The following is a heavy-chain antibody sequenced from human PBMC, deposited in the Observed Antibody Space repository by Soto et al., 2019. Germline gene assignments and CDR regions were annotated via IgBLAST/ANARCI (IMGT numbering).Heavy chain of an antibody. CDR3: ASYDSSGYYYYYGMDV. D-gene: IGHD3-22*01. V-gene: IGHV1-8*01. CDR1: GYTFTSYD. CDR2: MNPNSGNT. Sequence: QVQLVQSGAEVKKPGASVKVSCKASGYTFTSYDINWVRQATGQRLEWMGWMNPNSGNTGYAQKFQGRVTMTRNTSIITAYMELSSLRSEDTAVYYCASYDSSGYYYYYGMDVWGQGTTVTVSS. J-gene: IGHJ6*02.